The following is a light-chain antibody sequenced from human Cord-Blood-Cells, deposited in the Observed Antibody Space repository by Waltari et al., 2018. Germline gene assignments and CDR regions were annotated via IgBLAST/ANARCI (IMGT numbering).Light chain of an antibody. Sequence: QTALPQPAPVSGSPGPSITIPCPGTSSYVGRFNLFSWYQQHPGKAPKLMIYEGSKRPSGVSNRFSGSKSGNTASLTISGLQAEDEADYYCCSYAGSSTLVFGGGTKLTVL. CDR3: CSYAGSSTLV. J-gene: IGLJ2*01. CDR1: SSYVGRFNL. V-gene: IGLV2-23*01. CDR2: EGS.